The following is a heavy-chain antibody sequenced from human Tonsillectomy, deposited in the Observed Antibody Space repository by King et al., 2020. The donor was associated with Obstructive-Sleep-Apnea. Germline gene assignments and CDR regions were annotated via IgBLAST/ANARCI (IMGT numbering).Heavy chain of an antibody. V-gene: IGHV3-30*04. Sequence: VQLVESGGGAVQPGRSLRLSCVVSGFTFSSYAMHLVRQAPGKGLEWVAVISYYGGNKYYADSVKGRFTISRDNSKDTLYLQMNNLRPEDTAVFYCAGQLELPYYYYVMDVWGQGTTVTVSS. J-gene: IGHJ6*02. CDR2: ISYYGGNK. CDR3: AGQLELPYYYYVMDV. CDR1: GFTFSSYA. D-gene: IGHD1-7*01.